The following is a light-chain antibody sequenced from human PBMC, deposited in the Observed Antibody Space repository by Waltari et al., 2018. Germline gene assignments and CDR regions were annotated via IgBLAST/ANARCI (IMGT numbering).Light chain of an antibody. J-gene: IGLJ2*01. V-gene: IGLV2-14*03. CDR1: TSDVGGYTY. CDR2: DVN. Sequence: QSALTRPASVSGSPGQSITLPCTGTTSDVGGYTYVSWYHQHPGKAPKLVIYDVNNRPSGVSNRFSGSKSGNTASLTISGLQTEDEADYHCSSYTGGTTLVVFGGGTKLTVL. CDR3: SSYTGGTTLVV.